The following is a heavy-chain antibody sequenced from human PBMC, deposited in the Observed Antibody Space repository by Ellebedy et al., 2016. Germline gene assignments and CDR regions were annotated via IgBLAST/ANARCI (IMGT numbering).Heavy chain of an antibody. D-gene: IGHD6-6*01. V-gene: IGHV4-34*01. CDR1: GGAFSGYY. J-gene: IGHJ6*02. Sequence: SETLSLTXDVYGGAFSGYYWSWIRQSPGKGLEWIGEINHSGSANYNPSLKSRITISVDTSKNQFSLKLSSVTAADTAVYYCARGVSDSSSSGVYYYYGMDVWGQGTTVTVSS. CDR2: INHSGSA. CDR3: ARGVSDSSSSGVYYYYGMDV.